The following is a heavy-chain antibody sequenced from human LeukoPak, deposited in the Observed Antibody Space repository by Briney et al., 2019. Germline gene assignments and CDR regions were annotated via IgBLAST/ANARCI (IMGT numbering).Heavy chain of an antibody. Sequence: SVKVSRKASGGTFSSYAISWVRQAPGQGLEWMGGIIPIFGTANYAQKFQGRVTITADKSTSTAYMELSSLRSEDTAVYYCARRGVVTPNDWYFDLWGRGTLVTVSS. V-gene: IGHV1-69*06. CDR3: ARRGVVTPNDWYFDL. CDR1: GGTFSSYA. J-gene: IGHJ2*01. CDR2: IIPIFGTA. D-gene: IGHD4-23*01.